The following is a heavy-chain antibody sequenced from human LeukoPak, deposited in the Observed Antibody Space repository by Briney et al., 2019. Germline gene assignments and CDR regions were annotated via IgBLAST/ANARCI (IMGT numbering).Heavy chain of an antibody. CDR3: ARGVRNIDY. V-gene: IGHV4-34*01. CDR2: INHSGST. Sequence: SETLSLTCAVYGGSLSGYYWSWIRQPPGKGLEWIGEINHSGSTNYNPSLKSRVTISVDTSKNQFSLKLSSVTAADTAVYYCARGVRNIDYWGQGTLVTVSS. CDR1: GGSLSGYY. J-gene: IGHJ4*02. D-gene: IGHD1-1*01.